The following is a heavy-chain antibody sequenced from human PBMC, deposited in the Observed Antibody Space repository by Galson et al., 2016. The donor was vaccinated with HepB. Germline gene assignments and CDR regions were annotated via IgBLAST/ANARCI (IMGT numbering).Heavy chain of an antibody. CDR3: ARVRYYGSVNYPPSIDF. CDR2: INRNGDTT. J-gene: IGHJ4*02. D-gene: IGHD3-10*01. V-gene: IGHV3-20*04. CDR1: GFIFDDFG. Sequence: SLRLSCAASGFIFDDFGMGWVRQAPGQGLEWVAGINRNGDTTGYAGSLKGRFTVSRDNAKNSLYLQMNSLRAEDSALYYCARVRYYGSVNYPPSIDFWGQGTLVTVSS.